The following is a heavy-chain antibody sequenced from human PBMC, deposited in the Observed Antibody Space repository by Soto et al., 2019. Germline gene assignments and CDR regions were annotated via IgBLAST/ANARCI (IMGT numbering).Heavy chain of an antibody. V-gene: IGHV3-48*01. Sequence: GGSLRLSCAASGFTFSTYDMNWVRQAPGKGLEWISFISGTSPTTSYADSVRGRFTISRDDARNSLYLQMNSLRGDDTAVYYCAKDRDGDEDFDSWGQGTLVTVSS. CDR3: AKDRDGDEDFDS. CDR2: ISGTSPTT. D-gene: IGHD2-15*01. J-gene: IGHJ4*02. CDR1: GFTFSTYD.